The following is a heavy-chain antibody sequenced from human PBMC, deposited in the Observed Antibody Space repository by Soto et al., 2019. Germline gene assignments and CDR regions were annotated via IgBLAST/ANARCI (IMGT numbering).Heavy chain of an antibody. CDR1: GFTFTKYA. J-gene: IGHJ4*02. V-gene: IGHV3-30-3*01. CDR2: ISFDETKR. Sequence: QVELIESGGGVVQPGGSLKLSCAASGFTFTKYAMNWVRQAPGKGLEWVAVISFDETKRYYADSVNSRFTISRDNSKNTLYLQMNSLRAEDTALYYCARDHCSGGSCYFPYWGEGTLVTVSS. CDR3: ARDHCSGGSCYFPY. D-gene: IGHD2-15*01.